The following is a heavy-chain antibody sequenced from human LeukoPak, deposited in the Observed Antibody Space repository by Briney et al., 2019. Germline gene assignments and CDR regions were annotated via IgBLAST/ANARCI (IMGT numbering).Heavy chain of an antibody. CDR3: AKDRTETTVTIDY. CDR2: ISGSDGNT. V-gene: IGHV3-23*01. D-gene: IGHD4-17*01. J-gene: IGHJ4*02. CDR1: GFTFSSYS. Sequence: GGSLRLSCEASGFTFSSYSMTRVRQAPGKGLEWVSVISGSDGNTYYADSVKGRFTISRDNSKNTLYLQLSSLRAEDTAVYYCAKDRTETTVTIDYWGQGTLVTVSS.